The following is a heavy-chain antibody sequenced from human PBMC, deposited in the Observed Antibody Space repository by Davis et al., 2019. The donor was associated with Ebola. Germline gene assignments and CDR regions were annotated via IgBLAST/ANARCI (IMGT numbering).Heavy chain of an antibody. CDR3: ARDFGGDDYGDYFDY. CDR1: GFTFSSYA. Sequence: GESLKISCAASGFTFSSYAMHWVRQAPGKGLEWVAVISYDGSNKYYADSVKGRFTISRDNAKNSLYLQMNSLRAEDTAVYYCARDFGGDDYGDYFDYWGQGTLVTVSS. CDR2: ISYDGSNK. J-gene: IGHJ4*02. D-gene: IGHD4-17*01. V-gene: IGHV3-30*04.